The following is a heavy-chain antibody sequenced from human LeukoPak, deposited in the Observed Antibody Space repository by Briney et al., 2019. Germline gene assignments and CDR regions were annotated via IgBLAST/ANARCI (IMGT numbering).Heavy chain of an antibody. CDR1: GGSISSSSYY. CDR3: ARHDYSISSFDY. D-gene: IGHD6-13*01. J-gene: IGHJ4*02. V-gene: IGHV4-39*01. Sequence: PSETLSLTCTVSGGSISSSSYYWGWIRQPPGKGLEWIGSIYYSGSTYYNPSLKSRVTISVDTSKNQFSLKLSSVTAADTAVYYCARHDYSISSFDYWGQGTLVTVSS. CDR2: IYYSGST.